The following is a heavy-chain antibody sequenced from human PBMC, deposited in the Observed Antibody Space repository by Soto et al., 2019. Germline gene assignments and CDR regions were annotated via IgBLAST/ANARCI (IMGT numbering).Heavy chain of an antibody. D-gene: IGHD3-10*01. CDR1: GGSISSGGYY. Sequence: PSETLSLTCTVSGGSISSGGYYWSWIRQHPGKGLEWIGYIYYSGSTYYNPSLKSRVTISVDTSKNQFSLKLSSVTAADTAVYYCARVGGSGSYYTDYYGMDVWRQGTTVTVPS. V-gene: IGHV4-31*03. CDR2: IYYSGST. J-gene: IGHJ6*02. CDR3: ARVGGSGSYYTDYYGMDV.